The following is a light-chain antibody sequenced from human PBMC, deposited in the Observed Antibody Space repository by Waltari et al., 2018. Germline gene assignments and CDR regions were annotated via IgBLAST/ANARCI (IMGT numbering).Light chain of an antibody. J-gene: IGLJ3*02. Sequence: QAVVTQEPSLPVSPGGTVTPPCGSSTGAVTSGPYPYWFQQKPGQAPKTLIYDTGDKYSWTPARFSGSLLGGKAALTLSGAQPEDEGEYYCLLFYSGARVFGGGTRLTVL. V-gene: IGLV7-46*01. CDR3: LLFYSGARV. CDR1: TGAVTSGPY. CDR2: DTG.